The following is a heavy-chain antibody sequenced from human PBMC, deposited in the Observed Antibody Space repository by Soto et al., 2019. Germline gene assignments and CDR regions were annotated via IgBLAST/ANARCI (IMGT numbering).Heavy chain of an antibody. CDR1: GGTFSRYS. D-gene: IGHD2-2*01. J-gene: IGHJ6*02. CDR2: IIPIFGIP. V-gene: IGHV1-69*08. CDR3: AREDRDRETGLVPAAIDGMDV. Sequence: QVQLVQSGAEVKKPGSSVKVSCKASGGTFSRYSITWVRQAPGHGLEWLGRIIPIFGIPTYAQKFQGRVTITADASTSTAYMELSSLRSDDTAVYYCAREDRDRETGLVPAAIDGMDVWGQGTTVTVSS.